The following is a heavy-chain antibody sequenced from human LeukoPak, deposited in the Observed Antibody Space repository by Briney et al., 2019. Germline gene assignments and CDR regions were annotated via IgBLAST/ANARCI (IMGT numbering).Heavy chain of an antibody. J-gene: IGHJ6*03. D-gene: IGHD2-15*01. CDR1: GGSFSGYY. V-gene: IGHV4-34*01. CDR3: ARGRGYCSGGSCSRPPSYYYYYMDV. Sequence: SETLSLTCAVYGGSFSGYYWSWIRQPPGKGLEWIGEINHSGSTNYNPSLKSRVTISVDTSKNQFSLKLSSVTAADTAVCYCARGRGYCSGGSCSRPPSYYYYYMDVWGKGTTVTVSS. CDR2: INHSGST.